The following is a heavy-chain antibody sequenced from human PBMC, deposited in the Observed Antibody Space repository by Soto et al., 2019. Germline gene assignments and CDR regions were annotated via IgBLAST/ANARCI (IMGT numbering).Heavy chain of an antibody. Sequence: PSETLSLTCNVSGGSVNTAPYHWSWIRQSPRNGLEWIGNIYYTGSTNYNPSFESRVAISLDTSNNQFSLRLTSLTAAETAVYFCAIDHHSYYDTSGYYPYFDFWGQGTLVTVSS. CDR3: AIDHHSYYDTSGYYPYFDF. V-gene: IGHV4-61*01. CDR2: IYYTGST. CDR1: GGSVNTAPYH. J-gene: IGHJ4*02. D-gene: IGHD3-22*01.